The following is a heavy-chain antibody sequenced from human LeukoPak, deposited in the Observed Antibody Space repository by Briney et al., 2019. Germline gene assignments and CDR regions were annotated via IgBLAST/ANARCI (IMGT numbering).Heavy chain of an antibody. J-gene: IGHJ4*02. CDR1: GGSMSSYY. Sequence: SETLTLTCTLSGGSMSSYYWSWISQPPGKGLEWIGYIYYSGSTKYNPSLKSRVTISVDTSKNQFSLKLSSVTAADTAVYYCARGARAGNNLVPGDFWCQGTLVTVSS. D-gene: IGHD5-24*01. CDR3: ARGARAGNNLVPGDF. CDR2: IYYSGST. V-gene: IGHV4-59*08.